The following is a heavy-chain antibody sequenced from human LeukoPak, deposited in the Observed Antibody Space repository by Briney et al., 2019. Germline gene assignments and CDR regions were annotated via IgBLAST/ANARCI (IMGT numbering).Heavy chain of an antibody. CDR1: GGTFSSYA. D-gene: IGHD6-19*01. Sequence: SVKVSCKASGGTFSSYAISWVRQTPGQGLDWMGGVIPIYGTAKYAQKFQGRVTIIADESTSTAYMELSSLRSEDTAVYYCARYAGYSSVGPFDYWGRGTLVTVSS. J-gene: IGHJ4*02. V-gene: IGHV1-69*13. CDR3: ARYAGYSSVGPFDY. CDR2: VIPIYGTA.